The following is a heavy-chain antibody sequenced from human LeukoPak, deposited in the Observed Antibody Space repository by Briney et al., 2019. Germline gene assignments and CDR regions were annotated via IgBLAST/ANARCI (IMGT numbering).Heavy chain of an antibody. CDR1: GGSISSSTYY. J-gene: IGHJ6*03. Sequence: SETLSLTCTVSGGSISSSTYYWGWIRQPPGKGLEWIGNIYYSGSTYYNPSLTSRVTISVDTSKNQFSLKLSSVTAADTAVYYCARPYYYYMDVWGKGTTVTVSS. CDR2: IYYSGST. CDR3: ARPYYYYMDV. V-gene: IGHV4-39*07.